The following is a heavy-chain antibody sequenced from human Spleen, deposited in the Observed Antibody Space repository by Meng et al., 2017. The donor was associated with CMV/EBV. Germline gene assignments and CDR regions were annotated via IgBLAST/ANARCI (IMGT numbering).Heavy chain of an antibody. Sequence: SETLSLTCSVSGGSISGSNNYWGWVRQAPGKGLEWIASIFHTGTTYYNPSLKSRITISVDTSKSQVSLKLRSVTAADTAAYYCARDQFAATYFYYGVDVWGQGTTVTVSS. J-gene: IGHJ6*02. D-gene: IGHD6-13*01. CDR3: ARDQFAATYFYYGVDV. CDR2: IFHTGTT. V-gene: IGHV4-39*07. CDR1: GGSISGSNNY.